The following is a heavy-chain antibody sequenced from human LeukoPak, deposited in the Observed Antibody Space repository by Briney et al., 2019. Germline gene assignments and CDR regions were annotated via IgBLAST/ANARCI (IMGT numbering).Heavy chain of an antibody. J-gene: IGHJ6*02. CDR2: IHPSGST. D-gene: IGHD6-13*01. V-gene: IGHV4-34*01. CDR1: GGSFSGYY. Sequence: KSSETLSLTCAVYGGSFSGYYWSWIRQPPGKGLEWIGEIHPSGSTNYNPSLESRVTISVDTSKNQFSLKLSSVTAADTAVYYCARDRSSWYEEYYYGMDVWGQGTTVTVSS. CDR3: ARDRSSWYEEYYYGMDV.